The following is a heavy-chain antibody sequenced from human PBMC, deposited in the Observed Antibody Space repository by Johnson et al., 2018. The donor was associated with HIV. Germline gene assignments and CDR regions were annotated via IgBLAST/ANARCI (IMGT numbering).Heavy chain of an antibody. D-gene: IGHD2-2*01. CDR3: AKDTRYCNSATCYGAFDM. J-gene: IGHJ3*02. V-gene: IGHV3-9*01. CDR2: INWNGGST. Sequence: VQLVESGGGLIQPGGSLRLSCAASGFTVSSNYMHWVRQAPGKGLEWVSGINWNGGSTGYADSVKGRFTISRDNAKNSLYLQMNSLRTEDTALYYCAKDTRYCNSATCYGAFDMWGQGTMVTVSS. CDR1: GFTVSSNY.